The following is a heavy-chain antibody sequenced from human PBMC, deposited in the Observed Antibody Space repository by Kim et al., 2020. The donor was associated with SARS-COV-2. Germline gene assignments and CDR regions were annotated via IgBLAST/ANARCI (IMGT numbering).Heavy chain of an antibody. CDR1: GESFNAYY. J-gene: IGHJ6*02. CDR2: INRSGSA. V-gene: IGHV4-34*01. CDR3: ARILGSCITFYIQYYYYGMDV. D-gene: IGHD3-16*01. Sequence: SETLSLTCAVYGESFNAYYWTWIRQAPGKGLEWIGEINRSGSANYNASLKSRVTISVDTFKKQVSLKLTSVTAADTAVYYCARILGSCITFYIQYYYYGMDVWGQGTTVTVSS.